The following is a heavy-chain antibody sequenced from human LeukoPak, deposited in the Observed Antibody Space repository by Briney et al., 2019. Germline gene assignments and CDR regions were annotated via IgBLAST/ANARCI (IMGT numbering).Heavy chain of an antibody. V-gene: IGHV3-23*01. D-gene: IGHD4-11*01. Sequence: GGSLRLSCAASGFTVSGNYMSWVRQAPGKGLEWVSGISGSGGSTYYADSVKGRFTISRDNSKNTLYLQMNSLRGEDTAVYYCASLYSEPYWGQGTLVTVSS. CDR2: ISGSGGST. CDR1: GFTVSGNY. CDR3: ASLYSEPY. J-gene: IGHJ4*02.